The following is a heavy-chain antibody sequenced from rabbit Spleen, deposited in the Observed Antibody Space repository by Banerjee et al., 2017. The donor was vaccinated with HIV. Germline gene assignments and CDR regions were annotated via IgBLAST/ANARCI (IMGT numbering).Heavy chain of an antibody. CDR1: GLDFNGKYW. J-gene: IGHJ4*01. V-gene: IGHV1S40*01. D-gene: IGHD2-1*01. CDR2: INIATGKS. Sequence: QSLEESGGDLVKPGTSLTLTCTASGLDFNGKYWICWVRQAPGRGLEWIACINIATGKSVYASWAKGRFTVSKTSSTTVTLQMTGLTAADTATYFCARGSATMTLVITGYYLSLWGPGTLVTVS. CDR3: ARGSATMTLVITGYYLSL.